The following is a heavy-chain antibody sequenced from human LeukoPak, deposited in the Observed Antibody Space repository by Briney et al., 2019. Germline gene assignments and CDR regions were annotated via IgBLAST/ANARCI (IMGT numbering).Heavy chain of an antibody. CDR1: GYSFTSYW. CDR3: AGQLDYYDSSGYYDY. D-gene: IGHD3-22*01. Sequence: GESLKISCKGSGYSFTSYWIGWVRQMPGKGLEWMGIIYPGDSDTRYSPSFQGQVTISADKSISTAYLQWSSLKASDTAMYYCAGQLDYYDSSGYYDYWGQGTLVTVSS. J-gene: IGHJ4*02. CDR2: IYPGDSDT. V-gene: IGHV5-51*01.